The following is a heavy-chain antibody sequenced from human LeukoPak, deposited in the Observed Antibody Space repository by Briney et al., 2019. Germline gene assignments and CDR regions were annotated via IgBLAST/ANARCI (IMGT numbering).Heavy chain of an antibody. CDR1: GFTFSSYG. CDR3: AKDGGYYYDSSPGGY. Sequence: PGRSLRLSCAASGFTFSSYGMHWVRQAPGKGLEWVAVIWYDGSNKYYADSVKGRFTISRDNSKNTLYLQMNSLRAEDTAVYYCAKDGGYYYDSSPGGYWGQGTLVTVSS. CDR2: IWYDGSNK. J-gene: IGHJ4*02. V-gene: IGHV3-33*06. D-gene: IGHD3-22*01.